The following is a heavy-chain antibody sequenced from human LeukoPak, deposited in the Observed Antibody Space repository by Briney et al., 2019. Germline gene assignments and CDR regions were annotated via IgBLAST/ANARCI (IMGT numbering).Heavy chain of an antibody. Sequence: GRSLRLSCAASGFTFDDYAMHWVRQAPGKGLEWVSGISWNSGSIGYADSVKGRFTISRDNAKNSLYLQMNSLRAEDMALYYCAKGRHYYYDSSGYSAYYFDYWGQGTLVTVSS. CDR1: GFTFDDYA. CDR3: AKGRHYYYDSSGYSAYYFDY. V-gene: IGHV3-9*03. J-gene: IGHJ4*02. D-gene: IGHD3-22*01. CDR2: ISWNSGSI.